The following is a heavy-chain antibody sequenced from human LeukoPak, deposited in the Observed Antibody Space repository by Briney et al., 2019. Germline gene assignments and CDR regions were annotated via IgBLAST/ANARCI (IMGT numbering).Heavy chain of an antibody. CDR1: GGSFSGYY. D-gene: IGHD1-14*01. V-gene: IGHV4-34*01. CDR2: VNHSVIT. Sequence: PSETLSLTCAVYGGSFSGYYWSWIRQPPGKGLEWIGEVNHSVITNYNPSLKSRVTISVDTSENQFSLKLSSVTAAETAVYYCASRRLYGRPLINGPFDYWGQGTLVTVSS. CDR3: ASRRLYGRPLINGPFDY. J-gene: IGHJ4*02.